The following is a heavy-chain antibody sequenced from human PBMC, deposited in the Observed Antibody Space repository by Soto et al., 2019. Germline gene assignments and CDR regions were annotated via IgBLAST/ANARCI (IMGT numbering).Heavy chain of an antibody. J-gene: IGHJ3*02. Sequence: LSLTCTVSGGSISSYYWSWIRQAPGKGLECVSYISSSGSTMYYADSVKGRFTISRDNAKNSLYLQMNSLRAEDTAVYYCARGDYYDSSGPFSDTFDIWGQGTMVTVSS. CDR3: ARGDYYDSSGPFSDTFDI. D-gene: IGHD3-22*01. CDR1: GGSISSYY. V-gene: IGHV3-11*04. CDR2: ISSSGSTM.